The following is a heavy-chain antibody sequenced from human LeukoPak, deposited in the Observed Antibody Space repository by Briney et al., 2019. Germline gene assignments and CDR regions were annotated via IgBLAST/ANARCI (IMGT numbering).Heavy chain of an antibody. CDR1: GGSISSGDYY. D-gene: IGHD3-22*01. CDR3: ARASYDSSGSYFDY. V-gene: IGHV4-30-4*01. J-gene: IGHJ4*02. Sequence: SETLSLTCTVSGGSISSGDYYWSWIRQPPGKGLEWIGYIYYSGSTYYNPPLKSRVTISVDTSKNQFSLKPSSVTAADTAVYYCARASYDSSGSYFDYWGEGTLVTVSS. CDR2: IYYSGST.